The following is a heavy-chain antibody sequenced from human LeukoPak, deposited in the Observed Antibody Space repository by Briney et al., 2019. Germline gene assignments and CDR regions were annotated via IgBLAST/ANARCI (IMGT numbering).Heavy chain of an antibody. Sequence: ASVKVSCKASGGTFSSYIISWVRQAPGQGLEWMGGINPIFGTANYAQKFQGRVTITADESTSTAYMELSSLRSEDTAVYYCARVKEGQYGVHSSSWYGWFDPWGQGTPVTVSS. CDR1: GGTFSSYI. D-gene: IGHD6-13*01. V-gene: IGHV1-69*13. J-gene: IGHJ5*02. CDR2: INPIFGTA. CDR3: ARVKEGQYGVHSSSWYGWFDP.